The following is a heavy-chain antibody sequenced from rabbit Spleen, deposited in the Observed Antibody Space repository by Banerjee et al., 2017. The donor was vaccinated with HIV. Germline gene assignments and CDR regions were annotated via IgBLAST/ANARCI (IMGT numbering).Heavy chain of an antibody. Sequence: QEQLVESGGGLVQPEGSLTLTCKASRFDFSSNAMCWVRQAPGKGPEWVAYIDAGSSGRTDYASWARGRFTFSKTSSTTVTLQMTSLTVADTATYFCARDLDGVIGWNLGWWGQGTLVTVS. D-gene: IGHD2-1*01. V-gene: IGHV1S45*01. CDR3: ARDLDGVIGWNLGW. CDR1: RFDFSSNA. CDR2: IDAGSSGRT. J-gene: IGHJ4*01.